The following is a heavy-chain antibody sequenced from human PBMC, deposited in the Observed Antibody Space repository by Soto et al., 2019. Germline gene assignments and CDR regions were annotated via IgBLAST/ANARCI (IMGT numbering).Heavy chain of an antibody. V-gene: IGHV3-23*01. D-gene: IGHD1-1*01. CDR2: ISGSGDST. Sequence: EVQLLESGGGLVQPGGSLRLSCAASGFTFNSYAMSWVRQAPGKGLVWVSAISGSGDSTSYADSVKGRFTISRDNSKNTLYLQLNSLRADDPAVYYCAHAALERAYFHYCGQAPLVTVSS. CDR3: AHAALERAYFHY. J-gene: IGHJ4*02. CDR1: GFTFNSYA.